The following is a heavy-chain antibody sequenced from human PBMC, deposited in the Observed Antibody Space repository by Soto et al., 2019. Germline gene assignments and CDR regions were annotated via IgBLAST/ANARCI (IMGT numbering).Heavy chain of an antibody. V-gene: IGHV3-64*01. CDR2: ISSNGGST. J-gene: IGHJ3*02. Sequence: GASLRLSCTASGFTFSSYAMHWVRQAPGKGLEYVSAISSNGGSTYYANSVKGRFTISRDNSKNTLYLQMGSLRAEDMAVYYCARVGYDFWSGQRYDAFDIWGQGT. D-gene: IGHD3-3*01. CDR3: ARVGYDFWSGQRYDAFDI. CDR1: GFTFSSYA.